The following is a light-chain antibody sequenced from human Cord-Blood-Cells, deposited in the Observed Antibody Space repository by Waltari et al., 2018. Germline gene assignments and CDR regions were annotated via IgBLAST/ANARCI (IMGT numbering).Light chain of an antibody. J-gene: IGLJ3*02. V-gene: IGLV4-69*01. CDR1: SGHSSYA. Sequence: QLVLTQSPSASASLGASVKLTCTLSSGHSSYAIAWHQQQPAKGPRYLMKFNSDGSHSKGDGIPDRFSGSSSGAERYLTISSLQSEDEADYYCQTWGTGIWVFGGGTKLTVL. CDR2: FNSDGSH. CDR3: QTWGTGIWV.